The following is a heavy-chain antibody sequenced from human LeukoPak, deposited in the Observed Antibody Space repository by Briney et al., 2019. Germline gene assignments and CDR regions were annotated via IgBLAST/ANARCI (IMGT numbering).Heavy chain of an antibody. Sequence: PGGSLRLSCGASGFTFSSYWMHWVRQAPGRGLVWISRINSDGSSRSYADSVKGRFTIPRDNAKNTLDLQMNSLRAEDTAVYYCARDHFGSSFGYWGQGTLVTVSS. J-gene: IGHJ4*02. V-gene: IGHV3-74*01. CDR3: ARDHFGSSFGY. D-gene: IGHD3-10*01. CDR1: GFTFSSYW. CDR2: INSDGSSR.